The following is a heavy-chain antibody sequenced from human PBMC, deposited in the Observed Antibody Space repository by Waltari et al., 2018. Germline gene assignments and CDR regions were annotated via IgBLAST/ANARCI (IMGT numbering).Heavy chain of an antibody. D-gene: IGHD5-18*01. CDR1: GASLRNYF. J-gene: IGHJ4*02. CDR2: INHGGTT. CDR3: ARGYSNGYGPGDS. Sequence: QVQLQQWGAGLVKPSETLSLTCAVYGASLRNYFWSWTRQAPGKGREWIGEINHGGTTNDNPSLKGRVTISVDTSKSQFSLRLRSVTAADTAVYYCARGYSNGYGPGDSWGQGTLVTVSS. V-gene: IGHV4-34*01.